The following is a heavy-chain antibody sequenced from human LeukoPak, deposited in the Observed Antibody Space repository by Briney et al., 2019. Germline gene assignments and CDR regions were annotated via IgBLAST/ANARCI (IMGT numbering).Heavy chain of an antibody. D-gene: IGHD1-26*01. CDR2: INSDGSRT. CDR3: ARDLVSGSYDY. J-gene: IGHJ4*02. Sequence: GGSLRLSCAASGFTFSSYWMHWVRQVPGKGLVWVSRINSDGSRTNYADSVKGRFTISRDNAKNTLYLQMNSLRAEDTAVYYCARDLVSGSYDYWGQGTLVTVSS. CDR1: GFTFSSYW. V-gene: IGHV3-74*01.